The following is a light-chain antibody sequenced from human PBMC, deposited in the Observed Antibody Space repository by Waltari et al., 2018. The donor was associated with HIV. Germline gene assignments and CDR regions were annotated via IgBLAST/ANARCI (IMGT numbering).Light chain of an antibody. J-gene: IGLJ1*01. CDR3: AVWDDSLNAYV. Sequence: QSVLTQPPSSSGTPGQRLTISCSGSSSNVGSTTVNWYQHLPGAAPKLRILTTDERPSVVPDRFSVSKSGTSASLAISGLQSEDEADYYCAVWDDSLNAYVFGTGTTVTVL. CDR1: SSNVGSTT. V-gene: IGLV1-44*01. CDR2: TTD.